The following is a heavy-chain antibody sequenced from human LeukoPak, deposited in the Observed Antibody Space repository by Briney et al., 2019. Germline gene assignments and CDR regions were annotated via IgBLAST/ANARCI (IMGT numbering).Heavy chain of an antibody. V-gene: IGHV3-30*04. CDR1: GFTFSDYG. Sequence: GGSLRLSCAASGFTFSDYGLYWVRQAPGKGLEGVATMSYDEKKYHADSVKGRFTISRDNSKSTLYLQMNGLRAEDTAVYHCASASSSYCGDDCHSVYRSMDIWGKGTTVTVSS. CDR3: ASASSSYCGDDCHSVYRSMDI. CDR2: MSYDEKK. J-gene: IGHJ6*03. D-gene: IGHD2-21*01.